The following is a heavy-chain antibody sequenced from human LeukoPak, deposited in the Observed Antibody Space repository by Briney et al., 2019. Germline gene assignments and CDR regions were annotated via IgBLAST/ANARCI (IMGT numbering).Heavy chain of an antibody. Sequence: SETLSPTCAVYGGSFSGYYWSWIRQPPGKGLEWIGEINHSGSTNYNPSLKSRVTISVDTSKNQFSLKLSSVTAADTAVYYCARHGSIAARPGLSYYYYYYYMDVWGKGTTVTVSS. CDR2: INHSGST. D-gene: IGHD6-6*01. CDR3: ARHGSIAARPGLSYYYYYYYMDV. J-gene: IGHJ6*03. CDR1: GGSFSGYY. V-gene: IGHV4-34*01.